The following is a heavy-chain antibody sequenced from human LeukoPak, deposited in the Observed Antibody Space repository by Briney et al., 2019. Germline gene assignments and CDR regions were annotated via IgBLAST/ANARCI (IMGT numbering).Heavy chain of an antibody. J-gene: IGHJ4*02. V-gene: IGHV4-34*01. CDR3: ARGTDAYKTGNY. CDR1: GGSFSAYY. CDR2: IHPSGNT. D-gene: IGHD5-24*01. Sequence: SETLSLTCAVYGGSFSAYYWSWIRQPPGKGLEWIGEIHPSGNTNYNPSPVSRLSISPDTSKNQFSQNMTSVTAADTAVYFCARGTDAYKTGNYWGQGTLVTVSS.